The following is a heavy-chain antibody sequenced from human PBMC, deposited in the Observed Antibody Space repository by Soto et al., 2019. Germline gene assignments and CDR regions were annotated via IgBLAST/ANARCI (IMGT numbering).Heavy chain of an antibody. J-gene: IGHJ4*02. CDR3: AKDAGSTEYFFAS. V-gene: IGHV3-30*18. CDR2: ISHDGSNT. Sequence: QVHLVESGGGVVQPGRSLRLSCAASGFTFRTYAMHWVRQAPGKGLEWVAVISHDGSNTDYGDSVKGRFTISRDNSKSTLSLQMNSLRPEDTGVYYCAKDAGSTEYFFASWGQGTLVSVSS. CDR1: GFTFRTYA.